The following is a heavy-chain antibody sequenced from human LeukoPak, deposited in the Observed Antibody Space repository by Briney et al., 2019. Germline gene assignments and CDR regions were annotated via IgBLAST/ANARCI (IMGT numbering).Heavy chain of an antibody. V-gene: IGHV4-39*01. CDR3: VRHVARVFDI. J-gene: IGHJ3*02. Sequence: SETLSLTCTVSGGSISSSSYYWGWIRQPPGKGLEWIGEINHSGSSKYNPSLKSRVTISIDTSKNQLSLKLSSVTAADTAVYSCVRHVARVFDIWGQGTKVTVSS. CDR1: GGSISSSSYY. CDR2: INHSGSS.